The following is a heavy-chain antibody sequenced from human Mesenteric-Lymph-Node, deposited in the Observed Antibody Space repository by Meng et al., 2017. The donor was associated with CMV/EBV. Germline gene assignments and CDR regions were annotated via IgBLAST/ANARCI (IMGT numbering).Heavy chain of an antibody. CDR2: INWNGGST. CDR3: ARAAPHHYYDSSGPLGGDAFDI. J-gene: IGHJ3*02. D-gene: IGHD3-22*01. CDR1: GFTFDDYG. V-gene: IGHV3-20*04. Sequence: GESLKISCAASGFTFDDYGMSWVRQAPGKGLEWVSGINWNGGSTGYADSVKGRFTISRDNAKNSLYLQMNSLRAEDTALYYCARAAPHHYYDSSGPLGGDAFDIWGQGTMVTVSS.